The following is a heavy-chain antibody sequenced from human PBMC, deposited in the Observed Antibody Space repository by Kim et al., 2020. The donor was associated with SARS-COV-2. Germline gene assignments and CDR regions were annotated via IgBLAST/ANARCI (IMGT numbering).Heavy chain of an antibody. Sequence: LKSRVTISVATSKNQCSLKLSSVTAADTAVYYCARESSRRPYYYYYGMDVWGQGTTVTVSS. D-gene: IGHD2-2*01. V-gene: IGHV4-59*01. CDR3: ARESSRRPYYYYYGMDV. J-gene: IGHJ6*02.